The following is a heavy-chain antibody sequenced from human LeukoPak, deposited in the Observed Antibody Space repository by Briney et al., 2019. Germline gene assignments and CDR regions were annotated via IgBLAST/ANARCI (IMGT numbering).Heavy chain of an antibody. CDR2: IYYSGST. CDR1: GGSISSSSYY. V-gene: IGHV4-39*01. D-gene: IGHD7-27*01. Sequence: MPSETLSLTCSVSGGSISSSSYYWDWMRQPPGKGLEWIGSIYYSGSTYYNPSLKSRVTISVDTSKNQFSLKLSSVTAADTAVYYCARPLTGDLTAFDIWGQGTMVTVSS. CDR3: ARPLTGDLTAFDI. J-gene: IGHJ3*02.